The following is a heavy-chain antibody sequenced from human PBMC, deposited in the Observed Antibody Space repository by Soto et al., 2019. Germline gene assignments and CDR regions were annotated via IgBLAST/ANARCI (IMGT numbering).Heavy chain of an antibody. V-gene: IGHV3-23*01. Sequence: GQLLESGGGMVQPGGSLRLSCAASGFTFSSFAMNWVRLPPGRGLEWVAAVTSSASSTHYADSVKGRFTIPRDNSKNTLYLQMNSLRADDTAVYYCAKGGAVLLDPFDVWGQGTMVTVSS. CDR1: GFTFSSFA. J-gene: IGHJ3*01. D-gene: IGHD1-26*01. CDR3: AKGGAVLLDPFDV. CDR2: VTSSASST.